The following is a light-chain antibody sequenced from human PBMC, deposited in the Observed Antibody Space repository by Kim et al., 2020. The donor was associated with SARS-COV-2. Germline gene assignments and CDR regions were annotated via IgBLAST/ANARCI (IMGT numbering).Light chain of an antibody. CDR3: QVWDDTNDHVI. V-gene: IGLV3-21*04. CDR1: NEESKS. Sequence: APGGTATITCGGHNEESKSVHWYQQRPGQAPTLVIYYDKDRPSGIPGRFSGSNSGNTANLTINRVEAGDEADYYCQVWDDTNDHVIFGEGTQLTVL. J-gene: IGLJ2*01. CDR2: YDK.